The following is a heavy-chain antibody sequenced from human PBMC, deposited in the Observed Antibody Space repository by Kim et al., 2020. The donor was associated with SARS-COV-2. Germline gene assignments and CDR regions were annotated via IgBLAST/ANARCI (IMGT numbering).Heavy chain of an antibody. J-gene: IGHJ6*02. CDR2: INSDGSST. D-gene: IGHD6-19*01. Sequence: GGSLRLSCAASGFTFSSYWMHWVRQAPGKGLVWVSRINSDGSSTSYADSVKGRFTISRDNAKNTLYLQMNSLRAEDTAVYYCAREIMEQWLVIYYYGMDVWGQGTTVTVSS. CDR3: AREIMEQWLVIYYYGMDV. V-gene: IGHV3-74*01. CDR1: GFTFSSYW.